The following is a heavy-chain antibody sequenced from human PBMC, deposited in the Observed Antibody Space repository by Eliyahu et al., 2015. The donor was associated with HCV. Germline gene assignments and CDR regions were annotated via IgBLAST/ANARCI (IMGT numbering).Heavy chain of an antibody. Sequence: EVQLEESGGGLIQPGGSLRLSCAASGFTFSSYGMKWVRQAPGKGLEWVSYITGGTSTIYYADSVKGRFTISRDNAKNSLYLQMNSLRAEDTAVYYCVRRGDSSGHYGDSWGQGTLVTVSS. J-gene: IGHJ5*01. D-gene: IGHD3-22*01. V-gene: IGHV3-48*01. CDR3: VRRGDSSGHYGDS. CDR2: ITGGTSTI. CDR1: GFTFSSYG.